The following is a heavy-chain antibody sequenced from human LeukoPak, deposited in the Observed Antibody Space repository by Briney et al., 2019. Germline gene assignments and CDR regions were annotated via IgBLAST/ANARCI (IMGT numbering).Heavy chain of an antibody. V-gene: IGHV1-2*02. CDR2: INPNSGGT. CDR3: ARGPYDILTGYYVLFDY. J-gene: IGHJ4*02. CDR1: GYTFTGYY. D-gene: IGHD3-9*01. Sequence: ASVKVSFKASGYTFTGYYMHWVRQAPGQGLEWMGWINPNSGGTNYAQKFQGRVTMTRDTSISTAYMELSRLRSDDTAVYYCARGPYDILTGYYVLFDYWGQGTLVTVSS.